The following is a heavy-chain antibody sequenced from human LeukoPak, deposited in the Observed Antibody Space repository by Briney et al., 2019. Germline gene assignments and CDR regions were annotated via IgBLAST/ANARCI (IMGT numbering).Heavy chain of an antibody. J-gene: IGHJ4*02. CDR1: GFTFSSYS. V-gene: IGHV3-21*01. D-gene: IGHD6-6*01. Sequence: NPGGSLRLSCAASGFTFSSYSMNWVRQAPGKGLEWVSSISSSSSYIYYADSVKGRFTISRDNAKNSLYLQMSSLRAEDTAVYYCARDLGSSSARDYWGQGTLVTVSS. CDR3: ARDLGSSSARDY. CDR2: ISSSSSYI.